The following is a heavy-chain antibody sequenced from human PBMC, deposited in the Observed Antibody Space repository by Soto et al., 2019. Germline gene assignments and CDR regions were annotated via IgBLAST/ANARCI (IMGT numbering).Heavy chain of an antibody. D-gene: IGHD1-7*01. CDR2: INAGNGNT. V-gene: IGHV1-3*01. Sequence: GASVKVSCKASGYTFTSYAMHWVRQAPGQRLEWMGWINAGNGNTKYSQKFQGRVTITRDTSASTAYMELSSLRSEDTAVYYCASIQFTRPELNPFDYWGQGTLVTVSS. J-gene: IGHJ4*02. CDR3: ASIQFTRPELNPFDY. CDR1: GYTFTSYA.